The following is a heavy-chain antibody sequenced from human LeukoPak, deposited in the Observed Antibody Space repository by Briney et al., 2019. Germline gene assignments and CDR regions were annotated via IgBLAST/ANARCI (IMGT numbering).Heavy chain of an antibody. CDR1: GYTFTSYY. Sequence: ASVKVSCKASGYTFTSYYMHWVRQAPGQGLEWMGIINPSGGSTSYAQKFQGRVTMTRDTSTSTVYMELSSLRSEDTAVYYCARSRDGRPQQLVRLGLDYWGQGTLVTVSS. J-gene: IGHJ4*02. CDR2: INPSGGST. V-gene: IGHV1-46*01. CDR3: ARSRDGRPQQLVRLGLDY. D-gene: IGHD6-13*01.